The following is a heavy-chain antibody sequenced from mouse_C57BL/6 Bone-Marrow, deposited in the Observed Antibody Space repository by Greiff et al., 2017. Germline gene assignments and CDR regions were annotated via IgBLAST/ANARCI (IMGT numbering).Heavy chain of an antibody. CDR2: FHPYNDDT. J-gene: IGHJ2*01. CDR1: GYTFTTYP. V-gene: IGHV1-47*01. D-gene: IGHD2-1*01. Sequence: VQLQQSGAELVKPGASVKMSCKASGYTFTTYPIEWLKQNHGKSLEWIGNFHPYNDDTKYNEKFKGKATLTVEKSSSTVYLELSRLTSDDSAVYYCARGGNYGGYYFDYWGQGTTRTVSS. CDR3: ARGGNYGGYYFDY.